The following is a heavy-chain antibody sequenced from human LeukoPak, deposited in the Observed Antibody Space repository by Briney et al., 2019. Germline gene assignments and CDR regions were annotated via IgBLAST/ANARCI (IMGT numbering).Heavy chain of an antibody. CDR3: ARAYSSGENSLYY. Sequence: SETLSLTCTVSGGSISSSSYSWGWIRQPPGKGLEWIGSIYYSGSTYYNPSLKSRVTISVDTSKNQFSLKLSSVTAADTAVYYCARAYSSGENSLYYWGQGTLVTVSS. J-gene: IGHJ4*02. CDR1: GGSISSSSYS. V-gene: IGHV4-39*01. D-gene: IGHD6-19*01. CDR2: IYYSGST.